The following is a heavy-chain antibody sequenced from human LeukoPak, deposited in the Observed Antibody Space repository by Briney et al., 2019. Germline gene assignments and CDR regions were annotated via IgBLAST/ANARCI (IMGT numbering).Heavy chain of an antibody. J-gene: IGHJ4*02. CDR2: ISSSSSCI. V-gene: IGHV3-21*01. D-gene: IGHD6-19*01. CDR3: ARAMGSSGWYGY. CDR1: GFTFSSYS. Sequence: TGGSLRLSCAASGFTFSSYSMNWVRQAPGKGLEWGSSISSSSSCIYYADSVKGRFTISRDNAKNSLYLQMNSLRAEDTAVYYCARAMGSSGWYGYWGQGTLVTVSS.